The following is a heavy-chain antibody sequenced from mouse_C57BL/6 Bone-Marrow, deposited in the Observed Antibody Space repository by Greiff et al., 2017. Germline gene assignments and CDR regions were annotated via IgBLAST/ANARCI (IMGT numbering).Heavy chain of an antibody. CDR3: AREDTTRDFDY. J-gene: IGHJ2*01. CDR2: IYPGDGDT. D-gene: IGHD1-1*01. CDR1: GYAFSSYW. Sequence: VQLQQSGAELVKPGASVKISCKASGYAFSSYWMNWVKQRPGKGLEWIGQIYPGDGDTNYNGKFKGKATLTADKSSSTAYMQLSSLTSEDSAVYFCAREDTTRDFDYWGQGTTLTVSS. V-gene: IGHV1-80*01.